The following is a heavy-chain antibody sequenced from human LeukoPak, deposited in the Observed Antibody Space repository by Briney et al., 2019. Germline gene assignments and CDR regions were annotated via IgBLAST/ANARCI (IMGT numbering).Heavy chain of an antibody. CDR3: ARDRARVGTKDDAFDV. V-gene: IGHV1-46*01. CDR2: IDPSGGTT. CDR1: GYSFTTLY. Sequence: ASVKVSCWASGYSFTTLYMHWVRQASGQPPEWMGAIDPSGGTTRYAQKFQGRVTMTRDTSTSTVHMELSRLRYDDTAAYYCARDRARVGTKDDAFDVWGQGTMVIVSS. D-gene: IGHD3-10*01. J-gene: IGHJ3*01.